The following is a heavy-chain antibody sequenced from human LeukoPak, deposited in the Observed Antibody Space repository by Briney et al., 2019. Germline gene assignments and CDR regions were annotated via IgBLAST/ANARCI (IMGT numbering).Heavy chain of an antibody. CDR1: GFTFSTSA. CDR2: IDYDSSHI. Sequence: GGSLRLSCAASGFTFSTSAMNWVRQVPGKGLEWVASIDYDSSHIYYAASVRGRFTISRDNARDSVYLQMDSLRVEDTAVYYCTRDPLRYLRVGHYDYWGQGTLVAVSS. J-gene: IGHJ4*02. V-gene: IGHV3-21*01. CDR3: TRDPLRYLRVGHYDY. D-gene: IGHD3-9*01.